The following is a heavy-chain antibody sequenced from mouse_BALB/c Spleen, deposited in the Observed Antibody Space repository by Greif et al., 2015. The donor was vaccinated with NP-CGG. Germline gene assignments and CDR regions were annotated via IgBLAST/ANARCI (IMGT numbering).Heavy chain of an antibody. D-gene: IGHD2-1*01. J-gene: IGHJ4*01. CDR1: GYSFTGYT. CDR3: AREGNGNYDAMDY. V-gene: IGHV1-18*01. Sequence: EVQLQQSGPELVKPGASMKISCKASGYSFTGYTMNWVKQSHGENLEWIGLINPYNGGTSYNQKFKGKATLTVDKSSSTAYMELLSLTSEDSAVYYCAREGNGNYDAMDYWGQGTSVTVSS. CDR2: INPYNGGT.